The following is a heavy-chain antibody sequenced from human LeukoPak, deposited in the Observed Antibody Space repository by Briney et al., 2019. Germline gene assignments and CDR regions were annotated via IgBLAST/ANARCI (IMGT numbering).Heavy chain of an antibody. D-gene: IGHD6-19*01. V-gene: IGHV4-59*12. CDR3: AARHYWNMGGSSGWREDY. CDR1: GGPISDFY. CDR2: IFYSGNT. J-gene: IGHJ4*02. Sequence: SETLSLTCTVSGGPISDFYWSWIRQSPEKGLEWIGNIFYSGNTNYNPSLRSRVTISVDTSKKQFSLRLTSVTAADTAVYYCAARHYWNMGGSSGWREDYWGQGTLVTVSS.